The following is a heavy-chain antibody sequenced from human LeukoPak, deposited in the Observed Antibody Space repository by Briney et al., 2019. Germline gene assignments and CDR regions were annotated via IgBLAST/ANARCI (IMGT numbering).Heavy chain of an antibody. CDR1: GFTFSSYA. V-gene: IGHV3-21*01. J-gene: IGHJ4*02. CDR3: ARDGEESYYDFWSGYYTHFDY. CDR2: ISSSSSYI. D-gene: IGHD3-3*01. Sequence: GGSLRLSCAASGFTFSSYAMSWVRQAPGKGLEWVSSISSSSSYIYYADSVKGRFTISRDNAKNSLYLQMNSLRAEDTAVYYCARDGEESYYDFWSGYYTHFDYWGQGTLVTVSS.